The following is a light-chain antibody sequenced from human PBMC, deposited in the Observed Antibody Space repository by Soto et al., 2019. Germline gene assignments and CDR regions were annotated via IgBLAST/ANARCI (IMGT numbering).Light chain of an antibody. CDR1: SSNIGAAYD. Sequence: QSALTQPPSVSGSPGQKVTISCTRSSSNIGAAYDVHWYQHLPGTAPKLLIYDNTNRPSGVPQRFSGSKSGTSASLAITGRQAVDEEGYYCQSYDSSLSGWLFGGGTKVTVL. CDR3: QSYDSSLSGWL. J-gene: IGLJ3*02. V-gene: IGLV1-40*01. CDR2: DNT.